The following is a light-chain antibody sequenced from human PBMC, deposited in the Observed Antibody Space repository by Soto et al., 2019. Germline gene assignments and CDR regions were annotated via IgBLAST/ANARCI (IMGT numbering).Light chain of an antibody. Sequence: EIVLTQSPGTLSLSPGERATLSCTASQSVSSTYLAWYQQKPGQAPRLLIYGASSRATGIPDRFSGSGSGTDFTLTISSLEPEDFAVYYCQQYGSSPFTFGQGTKVEIK. CDR2: GAS. J-gene: IGKJ2*01. CDR1: QSVSSTY. CDR3: QQYGSSPFT. V-gene: IGKV3-20*01.